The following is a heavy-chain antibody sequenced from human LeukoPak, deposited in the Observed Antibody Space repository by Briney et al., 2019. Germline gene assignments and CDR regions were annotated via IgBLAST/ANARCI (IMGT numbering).Heavy chain of an antibody. Sequence: SETLSLTCAVYGGSFSGYYWSWIRQPPGKGLEWIGSIYYSGSTYYNPSLKSRVTISVDTSKNQFSLKLSSVTAADTAVYYCARTITMVRGPFGYWGQGTLVTVSS. CDR1: GGSFSGYY. V-gene: IGHV4-34*01. CDR2: IYYSGST. J-gene: IGHJ4*02. CDR3: ARTITMVRGPFGY. D-gene: IGHD3-10*01.